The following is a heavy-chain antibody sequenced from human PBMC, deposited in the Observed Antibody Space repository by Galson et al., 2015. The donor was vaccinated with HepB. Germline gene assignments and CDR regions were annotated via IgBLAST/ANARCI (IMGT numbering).Heavy chain of an antibody. Sequence: SVKVSCKASGYMFTGNYLHWVRQAPGQGLEWMGWIKPNSGATNYAQKFQGRVTMTRDTSITTAYMELSRLRFDDTAVYYCARASSEIVVVVAASFYDWLDPWGQGTLVTVSS. CDR3: ARASSEIVVVVAASFYDWLDP. CDR2: IKPNSGAT. V-gene: IGHV1-2*02. CDR1: GYMFTGNY. D-gene: IGHD2-15*01. J-gene: IGHJ5*02.